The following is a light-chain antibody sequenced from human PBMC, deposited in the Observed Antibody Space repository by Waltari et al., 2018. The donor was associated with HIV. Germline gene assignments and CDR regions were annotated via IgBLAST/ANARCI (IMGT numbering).Light chain of an antibody. CDR3: QQYSNYPGT. V-gene: IGKV1-5*03. CDR2: KAS. CDR1: QSISSW. Sequence: DIQMTQSPSTLSASVGDRVTITCRASQSISSWLAWYKQKQGNAPKLLIYKASSLESVFPSSFSCSGSGSEFTLTISSLQPDDFATYYCQQYSNYPGTFGQGTKLEIK. J-gene: IGKJ2*02.